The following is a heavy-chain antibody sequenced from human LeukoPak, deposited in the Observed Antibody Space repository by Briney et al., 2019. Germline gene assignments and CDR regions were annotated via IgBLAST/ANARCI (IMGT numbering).Heavy chain of an antibody. CDR3: ARGYCSSTSCYLYYFDY. J-gene: IGHJ4*02. V-gene: IGHV4-4*07. Sequence: SETLSLTCTVSGGSIRSYYWSWIRQPAGKGLEWIGRIYTSGSTNYNPSLKSRVTMSVDTSKNQFSLKLSSVTAADTAVYYCARGYCSSTSCYLYYFDYWGQGTLVTVSS. CDR1: GGSIRSYY. D-gene: IGHD2-2*01. CDR2: IYTSGST.